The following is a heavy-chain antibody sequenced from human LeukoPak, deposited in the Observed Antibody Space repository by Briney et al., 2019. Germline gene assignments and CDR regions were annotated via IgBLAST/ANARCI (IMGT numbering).Heavy chain of an antibody. CDR1: GYTFTSYY. CDR2: INPNSGGT. CDR3: ATRAPYCGGDYWDFDY. Sequence: ASVKVSCKASGYTFTSYYMHWVRQAPGQGLEWVGRINPNSGGTNYAQKFQGRVTMTRDTSISTAYMELSRLRSDDTAVYYCATRAPYCGGDYWDFDYWGQGTLVTVSS. V-gene: IGHV1-2*06. D-gene: IGHD2-21*02. J-gene: IGHJ4*02.